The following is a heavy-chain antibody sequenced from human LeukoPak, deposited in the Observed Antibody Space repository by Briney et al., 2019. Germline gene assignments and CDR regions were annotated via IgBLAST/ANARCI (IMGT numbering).Heavy chain of an antibody. CDR2: INAGNGNT. D-gene: IGHD4-17*01. J-gene: IGHJ4*02. CDR1: GYTFTSYA. CDR3: ARTKAIGYGDYVD. Sequence: ASVKVSCTASGYTFTSYAMHWVRQAPGQRLEWMGWINAGNGNTKYSQKFQGRVTITRDTSASTAYMELSSLRSEDTAVYYCARTKAIGYGDYVDWGQGTLVTVSS. V-gene: IGHV1-3*01.